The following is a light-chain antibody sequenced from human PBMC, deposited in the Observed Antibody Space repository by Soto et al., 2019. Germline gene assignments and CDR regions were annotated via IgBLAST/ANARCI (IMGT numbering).Light chain of an antibody. Sequence: IGLTQSPGTLSLSPGERATLSCRASQSVRSDYLAWYQQKPGQAPRLHIYGASTRATGIPDRFTGSGSGTDFTLTISRLEPEDFAVYYCQQYGSSPRTFGQGTKVDIK. CDR1: QSVRSDY. J-gene: IGKJ1*01. CDR2: GAS. CDR3: QQYGSSPRT. V-gene: IGKV3-20*01.